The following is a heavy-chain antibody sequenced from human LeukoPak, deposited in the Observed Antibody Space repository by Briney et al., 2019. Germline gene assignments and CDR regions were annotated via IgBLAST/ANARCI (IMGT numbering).Heavy chain of an antibody. D-gene: IGHD1-1*01. Sequence: SETLPLTCTVSGGSISSSSYYWGWIRQPPGKGLEWIGTIYYSGTTYYNPSLKSRVTISADTSKNHFSLKLSSVTAADTAVYYCARPGHSYCYMDVWGKGTTVTVSS. CDR2: IYYSGTT. V-gene: IGHV4-39*02. CDR3: ARPGHSYCYMDV. CDR1: GGSISSSSYY. J-gene: IGHJ6*03.